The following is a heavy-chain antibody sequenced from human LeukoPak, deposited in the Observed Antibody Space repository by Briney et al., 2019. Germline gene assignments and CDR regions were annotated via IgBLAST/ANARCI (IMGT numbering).Heavy chain of an antibody. CDR1: GFTFSDYY. J-gene: IGHJ5*02. D-gene: IGHD1-26*01. CDR2: ISSSGSTI. V-gene: IGHV3-11*01. Sequence: GGSLRLSCAASGFTFSDYYMSCIRQAPGERLEWVSYISSSGSTIYYADSVKGRFTISRDNAKNSLYLQMNSLRAEDTAVYYCASGAFNWFDPWGQGTLVTVSS. CDR3: ASGAFNWFDP.